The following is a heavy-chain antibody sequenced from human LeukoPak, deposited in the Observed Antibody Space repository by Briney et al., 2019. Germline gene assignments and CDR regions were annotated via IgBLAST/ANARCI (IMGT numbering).Heavy chain of an antibody. J-gene: IGHJ4*02. Sequence: PGGSLRLSCAASGFTFSSYAMHWVRQAPGKGLEYVSAISSNGGSTYYANSVKGRFTISRDNSKNTLYLQMDSLRAEDMAVYYCARGPPYYDILTGYYKGLSPATIDYWGQGTLVTGSS. CDR1: GFTFSSYA. CDR2: ISSNGGST. CDR3: ARGPPYYDILTGYYKGLSPATIDY. D-gene: IGHD3-9*01. V-gene: IGHV3-64*01.